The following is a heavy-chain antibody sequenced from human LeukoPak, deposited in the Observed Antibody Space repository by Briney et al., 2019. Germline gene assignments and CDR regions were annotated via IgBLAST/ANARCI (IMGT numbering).Heavy chain of an antibody. V-gene: IGHV3-11*05. J-gene: IGHJ6*02. CDR2: ISGSSSYT. CDR3: ARGHYGLDV. Sequence: PGGSLRLSCTVSGFTFSDWYMSWIRQAPGKGLEWVSYISGSSSYTDYADSVKGRFTISRDNTKNSLYLQMNSLRAEDAAVYYCARGHYGLDVWGQGTTVTVSS. CDR1: GFTFSDWY.